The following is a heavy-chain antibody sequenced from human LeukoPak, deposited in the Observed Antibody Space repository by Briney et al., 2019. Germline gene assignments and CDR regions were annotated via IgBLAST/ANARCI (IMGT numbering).Heavy chain of an antibody. CDR2: IIPIFGTA. D-gene: IGHD1-26*01. CDR1: GGTFSSCA. Sequence: AASVKVSCKASGGTFSSCAISWVRQAPGQGLEWMGGIIPIFGTANYAQKFQGRVTITTDESTSTAYMELSSLRSEDTAVYYCARGFSPSGSYFEEGWSAFDIWGQGTMVTVSS. CDR3: ARGFSPSGSYFEEGWSAFDI. J-gene: IGHJ3*02. V-gene: IGHV1-69*05.